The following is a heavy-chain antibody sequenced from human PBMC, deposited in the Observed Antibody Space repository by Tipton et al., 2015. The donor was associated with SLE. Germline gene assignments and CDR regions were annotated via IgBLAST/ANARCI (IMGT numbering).Heavy chain of an antibody. CDR1: DDALSSSSYY. CDR3: ARYLSEVDTAPFDY. Sequence: LRLSCTVSDDALSSSSYYFSWIRQPPGKELEWIGYISYSGSTSYNPSLESRVTISVDTSKNQFSLKLSSVTAADTAVYYCARYLSEVDTAPFDYWGQGTLVTVSS. V-gene: IGHV4-61*01. D-gene: IGHD5-18*01. CDR2: ISYSGST. J-gene: IGHJ4*02.